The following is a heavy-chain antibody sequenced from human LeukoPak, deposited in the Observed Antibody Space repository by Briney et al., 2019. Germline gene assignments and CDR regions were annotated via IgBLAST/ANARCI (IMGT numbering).Heavy chain of an antibody. J-gene: IGHJ4*02. D-gene: IGHD3-3*01. Sequence: KTSETLSLTCTVSGGSVSSSSYYWGWIRQPPGKGLEWIGSIYYSGSTYYNPSLKSRVTISVDTSKNQFSLKLSSVTAADTAVYYCARHPPVLRFLDLTSFDYWGQGTLVTVSS. V-gene: IGHV4-39*01. CDR2: IYYSGST. CDR3: ARHPPVLRFLDLTSFDY. CDR1: GGSVSSSSYY.